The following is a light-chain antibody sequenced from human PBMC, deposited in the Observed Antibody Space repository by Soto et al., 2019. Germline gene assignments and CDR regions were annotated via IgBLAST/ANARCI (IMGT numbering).Light chain of an antibody. V-gene: IGLV2-8*01. CDR3: SSYAASNNCYFV. CDR1: SSDVGNYNF. CDR2: EVT. Sequence: QSPLTQPASVSGSPGQSIAISCTGTSSDVGNYNFVSWYQQHPGKAPKLMISEVTKRPSGVPDRFSGSKSGNTASLTVSGLQAEDEADYYCSSYAASNNCYFVFGGGTKVTVL. J-gene: IGLJ3*02.